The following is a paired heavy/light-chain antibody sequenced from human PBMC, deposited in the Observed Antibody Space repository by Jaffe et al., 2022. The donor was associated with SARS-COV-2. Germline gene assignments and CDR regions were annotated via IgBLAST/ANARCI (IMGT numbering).Heavy chain of an antibody. Sequence: EVQLVQSASVLKKTGEPLKISCQASDYTFTSLWIDWVRQVPGRGLEWMGVIYDDDSDTRYSPSFRGQVTISVDKSIGAAYLQWDSLKASDTAMYFCARRSRDDYQFDSWGQGTLVAVSS. CDR3: ARRSRDDYQFDS. D-gene: IGHD3-16*01. CDR2: IYDDDSDT. J-gene: IGHJ4*02. CDR1: DYTFTSLW. V-gene: IGHV5-51*01.
Light chain of an antibody. Sequence: DIQMTQSPSTLSASVGDRVTITCRASQTINYWLAWYQQKPGKAPKLLIHKGSKSESGAPARFSAHFSGTEFSLTISSLQPDDLGTYFCHYYNRDSGTFGQGTKVEI. CDR3: HYYNRDSGT. CDR2: KGS. V-gene: IGKV1-5*03. J-gene: IGKJ1*01. CDR1: QTINYW.